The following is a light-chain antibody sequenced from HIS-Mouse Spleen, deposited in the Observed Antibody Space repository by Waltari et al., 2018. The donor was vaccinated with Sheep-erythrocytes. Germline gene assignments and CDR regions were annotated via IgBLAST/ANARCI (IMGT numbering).Light chain of an antibody. CDR2: RNN. Sequence: QSVLTQPPPASGTPGQSVTISSSGSSSNIGSNSVYCYQQLPGTAPKLLTYRNNQRPSGVPDRFSGSKSGTSASLAISGLRSEDEADYYCAAWDDSLSGWVFGGGTKLTVL. V-gene: IGLV1-47*01. CDR3: AAWDDSLSGWV. CDR1: SSNIGSNS. J-gene: IGLJ3*02.